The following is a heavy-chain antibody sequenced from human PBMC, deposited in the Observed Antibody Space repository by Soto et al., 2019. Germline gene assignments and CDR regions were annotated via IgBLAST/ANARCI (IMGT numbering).Heavy chain of an antibody. D-gene: IGHD2-15*01. CDR3: ARVCYTDSGGYPRPIFDS. J-gene: IGHJ4*02. V-gene: IGHV4-4*07. CDR2: MYRDGIT. Sequence: QLQLQESGPGLVKPSETLSLTCVVSSGSITEYSWSWIRRPAGKGLEWIGIMYRDGITSYNPSLESHVTMSLDTSKNHFSLELTSVTAADTALYYCARVCYTDSGGYPRPIFDSWVPGTLVTVSS. CDR1: SGSITEYS.